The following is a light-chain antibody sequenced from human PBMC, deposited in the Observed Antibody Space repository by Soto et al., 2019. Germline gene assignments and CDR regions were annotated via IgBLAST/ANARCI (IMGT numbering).Light chain of an antibody. Sequence: QSVLTQPASVSGSPGQSITISCAGTSSDIGSYNLVSWYQQLPGKAPKLIIYEVNERPSEISDRFSGSKSGNMASLTISGLQAEDEAHYYCCSYAGSSMLVFGGGTKVTVL. CDR1: SSDIGSYNL. CDR3: CSYAGSSMLV. CDR2: EVN. V-gene: IGLV2-23*02. J-gene: IGLJ3*02.